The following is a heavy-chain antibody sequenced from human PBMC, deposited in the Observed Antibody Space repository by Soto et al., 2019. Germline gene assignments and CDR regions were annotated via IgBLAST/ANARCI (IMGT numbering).Heavy chain of an antibody. J-gene: IGHJ4*02. V-gene: IGHV4-39*07. Sequence: SETLSLTCTVSGGSVSSSSYYWGWVRQPPGKGLEWIGSVYYSGSTYYNPSLESRVTISVDKSKNQFSLKLMSLSAEDTAIYYCAKDQRPASITVKDYFDFWGRGTLVTVSS. D-gene: IGHD2-2*01. CDR3: AKDQRPASITVKDYFDF. CDR1: GGSVSSSSYY. CDR2: VYYSGST.